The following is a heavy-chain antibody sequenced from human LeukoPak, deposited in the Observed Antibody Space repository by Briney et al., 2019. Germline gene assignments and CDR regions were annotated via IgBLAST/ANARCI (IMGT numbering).Heavy chain of an antibody. D-gene: IGHD2-15*01. J-gene: IGHJ6*02. V-gene: IGHV3-48*04. CDR2: ISSSSSTI. Sequence: PGRSLRLSCAASGFTFSSYSMNWVRQAPGKGLDWVSYISSSSSTIYYADSVKGRFTISRDNAKNSLYLQMNSLRAEDTAVYYCARDQCSGGSCNGIFGGMDVWGQGTTVTVSS. CDR1: GFTFSSYS. CDR3: ARDQCSGGSCNGIFGGMDV.